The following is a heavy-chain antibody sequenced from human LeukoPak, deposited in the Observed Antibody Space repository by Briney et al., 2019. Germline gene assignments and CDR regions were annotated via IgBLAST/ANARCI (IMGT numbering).Heavy chain of an antibody. J-gene: IGHJ4*02. D-gene: IGHD4-17*01. V-gene: IGHV3-33*01. CDR3: ARAGSGQATVTHNPYYFDY. Sequence: QSGGSLRLSCAASGFTFSSYGMHWVRQAPGKGLEWVAVIWYDGSNKYYADSVKGRFTISRDNSKNTLYLQMNSLRAEDTAVYYCARAGSGQATVTHNPYYFDYWGQGTLVTVSS. CDR2: IWYDGSNK. CDR1: GFTFSSYG.